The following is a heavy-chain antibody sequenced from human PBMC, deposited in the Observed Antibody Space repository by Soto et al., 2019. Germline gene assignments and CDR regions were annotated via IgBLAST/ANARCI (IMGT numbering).Heavy chain of an antibody. J-gene: IGHJ4*02. Sequence: PGGSLRLSCAASGFTFSSYAMSWVRQAPGKGLEWVSAISGSGGSTYYADSVKGRFTISRDNSTNKLYQQMNRLRAEDTAVYYCAKACYYYDSSGYYDYLDYWGQGTLVTVYS. CDR2: ISGSGGST. CDR1: GFTFSSYA. V-gene: IGHV3-23*01. D-gene: IGHD3-22*01. CDR3: AKACYYYDSSGYYDYLDY.